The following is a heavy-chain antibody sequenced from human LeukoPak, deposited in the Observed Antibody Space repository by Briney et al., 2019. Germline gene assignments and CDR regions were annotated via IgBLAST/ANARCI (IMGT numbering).Heavy chain of an antibody. CDR2: ISSNGGST. CDR1: GFTFSSYA. CDR3: VSGYCSGGSCLGDGYFQH. V-gene: IGHV3-64D*06. J-gene: IGHJ1*01. Sequence: GGSLRLSCSASGFTFSSYAMHWVRQAPGKGLEYVSAISSNGGSTYYADSVKGRFTISRDNSKNTLYLRMSSLRAEGTAVYYCVSGYCSGGSCLGDGYFQHWGQGTLVTVSS. D-gene: IGHD2-15*01.